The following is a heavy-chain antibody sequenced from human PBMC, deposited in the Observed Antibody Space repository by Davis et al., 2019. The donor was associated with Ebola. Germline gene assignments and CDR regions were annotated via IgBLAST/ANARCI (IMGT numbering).Heavy chain of an antibody. V-gene: IGHV4-59*12. J-gene: IGHJ5*02. Sequence: GSLRLSCTVSGGSISSYYWSWIRQPPGKGLEWIGYIYYSGTTNYNPSLKSRVTISVDTSKNQFSLKLSSVTAADTAVYYCARVRPYRNWFDPWAREPWSPSPQ. CDR1: GGSISSYY. CDR2: IYYSGTT. D-gene: IGHD2-2*02. CDR3: ARVRPYRNWFDP.